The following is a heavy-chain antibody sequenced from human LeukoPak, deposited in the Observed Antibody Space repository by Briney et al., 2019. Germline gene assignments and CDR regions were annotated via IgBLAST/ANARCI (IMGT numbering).Heavy chain of an antibody. CDR1: GYSIGSGYY. V-gene: IGHV4-38-2*02. Sequence: PSETLSLTCAVSGYSIGSGYYWGWIRQPPGKGLEWIGSIYHSGSTYYNPSLKSRVTISVDTSKNQFSLKLSSVTAADTAVYYCAREIGDRDGYSFDYWGQGTLVTVSS. CDR2: IYHSGST. CDR3: AREIGDRDGYSFDY. D-gene: IGHD5-24*01. J-gene: IGHJ4*02.